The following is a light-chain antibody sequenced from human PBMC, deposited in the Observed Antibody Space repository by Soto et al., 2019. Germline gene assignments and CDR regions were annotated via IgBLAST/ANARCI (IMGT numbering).Light chain of an antibody. CDR2: GAS. CDR1: QSISSN. CDR3: QQYNNWPIT. J-gene: IGKJ5*01. V-gene: IGKV3-15*01. Sequence: EIVMTQSPATLSVCPGERATLSCRASQSISSNLAWYQQKPGQAPRLLIYGASTRATAIPARFSGSGSGTEFTLTISSLQSEDFAVYYCQQYNNWPITFGQGTRLEI.